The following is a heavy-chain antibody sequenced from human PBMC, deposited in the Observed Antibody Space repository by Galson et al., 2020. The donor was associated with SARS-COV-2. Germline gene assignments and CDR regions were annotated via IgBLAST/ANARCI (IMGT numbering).Heavy chain of an antibody. D-gene: IGHD2-2*01. J-gene: IGHJ2*01. V-gene: IGHV4-39*01. CDR3: ARQGYCSSTSCYGFYFDL. CDR2: IYYSGST. CDR1: GGSISSSSYY. Sequence: SETLSLTCTVSGGSISSSSYYWGWIRQPPGKGLEWIGSIYYSGSTYYNPSLKSRVTISVDTSKNQFSLKLSSVTAADTAVYYCARQGYCSSTSCYGFYFDLWGRGTLVTVSS.